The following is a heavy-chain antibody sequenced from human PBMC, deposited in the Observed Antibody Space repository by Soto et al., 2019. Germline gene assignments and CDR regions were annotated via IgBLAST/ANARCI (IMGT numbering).Heavy chain of an antibody. CDR1: GGSISSSNW. Sequence: SETLSLTCAVSGGSISSSNWWSWVRQPPGKGLEWIGEIYHSGSTNCNPSLKSRVTISVDKSKNQFSLKLSSVTAADTAVYYCARDSPGIAAAGSFNWFDPWGQGTLVTVSS. V-gene: IGHV4-4*02. D-gene: IGHD6-13*01. J-gene: IGHJ5*02. CDR3: ARDSPGIAAAGSFNWFDP. CDR2: IYHSGST.